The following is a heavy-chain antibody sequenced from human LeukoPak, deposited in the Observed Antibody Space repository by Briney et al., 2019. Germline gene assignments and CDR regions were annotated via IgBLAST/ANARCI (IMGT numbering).Heavy chain of an antibody. V-gene: IGHV3-23*01. Sequence: QPGGSLRLSCAASGFTFSSYAMSWVRQAPGKGLEWVSAISGSGGSTYYADSVKGRFTISRDNYKDTLYLQMNSLRAEDTAVYYCGKERHYYDSSGYYYYFDYWGQGTLVTVSS. CDR3: GKERHYYDSSGYYYYFDY. D-gene: IGHD3-22*01. CDR2: ISGSGGST. J-gene: IGHJ4*02. CDR1: GFTFSSYA.